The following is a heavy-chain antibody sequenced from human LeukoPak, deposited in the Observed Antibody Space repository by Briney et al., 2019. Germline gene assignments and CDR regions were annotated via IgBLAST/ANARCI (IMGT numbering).Heavy chain of an antibody. CDR3: ARARYYYGSGSYRYFDY. CDR2: INHSGST. D-gene: IGHD3-10*01. V-gene: IGHV4-34*01. J-gene: IGHJ4*02. Sequence: SETLSLTCAVYGGSFSGYYWSWIRQPPGKGLEWIGEINHSGSTNYNPSLKSQVTISVDTSKNQFSLKLSSVTAADTAVYYCARARYYYGSGSYRYFDYWGQGTLVTVSS. CDR1: GGSFSGYY.